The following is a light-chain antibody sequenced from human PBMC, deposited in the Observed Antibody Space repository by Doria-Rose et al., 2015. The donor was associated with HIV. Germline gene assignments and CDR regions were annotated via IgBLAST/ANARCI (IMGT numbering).Light chain of an antibody. V-gene: IGKV3-20*01. CDR1: QSFSSTY. CDR2: DGS. J-gene: IGKJ1*01. Sequence: TQSPGTLSLSPGERATLSCRAGQSFSSTYLAWYQQKPGQAPSLLIHDGSTRATGIPDRFSASGSGTDFTLTINRLEPEDFALYYCHQYGTSWMFGQGTKVEI. CDR3: HQYGTSWM.